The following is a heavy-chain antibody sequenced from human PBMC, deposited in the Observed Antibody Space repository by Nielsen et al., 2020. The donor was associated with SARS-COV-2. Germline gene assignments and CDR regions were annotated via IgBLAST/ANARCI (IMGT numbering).Heavy chain of an antibody. V-gene: IGHV1-46*01. CDR3: ATSYRGNGPAY. CDR2: LDPSGGSP. D-gene: IGHD1-1*01. CDR1: GYSFISYY. J-gene: IGHJ4*02. Sequence: ASVKVSCKASGYSFISYYMHWVRQAPGQGLEWMGILDPSGGSPSYARKFQGRVIMTSDTSTSAVYMELSSLRSEDTAVYYCATSYRGNGPAYWGQGTLVTVSS.